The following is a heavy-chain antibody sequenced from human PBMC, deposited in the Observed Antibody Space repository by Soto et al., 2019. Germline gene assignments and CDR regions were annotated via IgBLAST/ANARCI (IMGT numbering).Heavy chain of an antibody. CDR3: AKEAAVNTLGGVFVNPFYN. CDR2: IHGSGGHT. V-gene: IGHV3-23*01. D-gene: IGHD3-16*02. J-gene: IGHJ4*02. Sequence: EVQLLESGGGLVQPGGSLRLSCAASGFTFSSYAMSWVRQVPGKGLEWVSTIHGSGGHTNYADSVKGRFTISRDNSKNMLYLQMNSLSAEDTAVYYCAKEAAVNTLGGVFVNPFYNWGQGSLVTVSS. CDR1: GFTFSSYA.